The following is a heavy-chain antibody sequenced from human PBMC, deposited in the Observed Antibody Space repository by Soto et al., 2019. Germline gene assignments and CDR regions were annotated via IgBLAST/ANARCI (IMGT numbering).Heavy chain of an antibody. CDR2: ISFDGGDE. V-gene: IGHV3-30-3*01. D-gene: IGHD3-22*01. CDR3: ANGGAVSQWFMEV. CDR1: GFIFSGSA. Sequence: QVSLEESGGGVVQPGRSQRLSCVASGFIFSGSAMHWVRQAPGKGLEWVAAISFDGGDEHYADSVKGRFTISRDNSKNSLHLQSNSLRAEDAAVYYCANGGAVSQWFMEVWGQGTTVTVSS. J-gene: IGHJ6*02.